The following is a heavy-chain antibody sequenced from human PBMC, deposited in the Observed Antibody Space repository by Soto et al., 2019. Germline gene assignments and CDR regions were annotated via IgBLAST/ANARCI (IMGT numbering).Heavy chain of an antibody. CDR1: GYTFTSYA. CDR3: ARVLYSSSWYAKTRYYYYYGMDV. Sequence: ASVKVSCKASGYTFTSYAMHWVRQAPGQRLEWMGWINAGNGNTKYSQKFQGRVTITRDTSASTAYMELSSLRSEDTAVYYCARVLYSSSWYAKTRYYYYYGMDVWGQGTTVTVSS. J-gene: IGHJ6*02. CDR2: INAGNGNT. V-gene: IGHV1-3*01. D-gene: IGHD6-13*01.